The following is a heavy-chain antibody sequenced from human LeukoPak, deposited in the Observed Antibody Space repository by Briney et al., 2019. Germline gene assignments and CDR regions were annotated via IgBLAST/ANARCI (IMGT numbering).Heavy chain of an antibody. V-gene: IGHV1-69*13. CDR3: ASPVSYYYDSSGYSGLDY. D-gene: IGHD3-22*01. CDR2: IIPIFGTA. CDR1: GGTYSSYA. Sequence: GASVKVSCKASGGTYSSYAISGVRQAPGQGLEWMGGIIPIFGTANYAQKFQGRVTITADESTSTAYMELSSLRSEDTAVYYCASPVSYYYDSSGYSGLDYWGQGTLVTVSS. J-gene: IGHJ4*02.